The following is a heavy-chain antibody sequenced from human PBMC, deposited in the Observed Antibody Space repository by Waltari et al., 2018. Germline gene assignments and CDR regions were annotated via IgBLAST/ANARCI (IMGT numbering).Heavy chain of an antibody. CDR1: GFTFSSFW. CDR2: VSTDASDT. J-gene: IGHJ6*02. Sequence: EEQLVESGGGLVQPGDSLRLSCAASGFTFSSFWMNWVRQAPGKGPLWVLLVSTDASDTTYADSVKGRFTISRDNARNTLYLQMNRLRAEDTAVYFCARVSRRTYRSPVPGRHYYYGMDVWGQGTTVTVSS. V-gene: IGHV3-74*03. D-gene: IGHD1-1*01. CDR3: ARVSRRTYRSPVPGRHYYYGMDV.